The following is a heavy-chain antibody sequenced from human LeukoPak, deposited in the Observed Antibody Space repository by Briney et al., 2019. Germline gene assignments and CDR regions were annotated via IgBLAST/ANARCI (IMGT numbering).Heavy chain of an antibody. CDR1: GYTFTNYY. V-gene: IGHV1-2*06. Sequence: ASVKVSCKTSGYTFTNYYIHWVRQAPGQGLEWMGRIDPNTGGTKSAKNFQGRVTMTRDTSISTAYMALSGLRSDDAAVYYCASLYDIVGTTVDYWGQGTLVTVSS. J-gene: IGHJ4*02. D-gene: IGHD1-26*01. CDR2: IDPNTGGT. CDR3: ASLYDIVGTTVDY.